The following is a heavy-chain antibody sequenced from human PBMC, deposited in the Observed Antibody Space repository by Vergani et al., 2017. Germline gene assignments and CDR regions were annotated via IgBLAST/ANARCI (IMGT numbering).Heavy chain of an antibody. V-gene: IGHV1-69*08. J-gene: IGHJ6*02. CDR3: ARDPYYYDSSSYYYGMDV. CDR1: GGTFSSYT. D-gene: IGHD3-22*01. CDR2: IIPILGIA. Sequence: QVQLVQSGAEVKKPGSSVKVSCKASGGTFSSYTISWVRQAPGQGLEWMGRIIPILGIANYAQKFQGRVTITADKSTRTAYMELSSLRSEDTAVYYCARDPYYYDSSSYYYGMDVWGQGTTVTVSS.